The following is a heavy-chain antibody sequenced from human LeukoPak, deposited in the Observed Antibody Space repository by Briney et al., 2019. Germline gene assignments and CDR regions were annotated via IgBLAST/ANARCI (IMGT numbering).Heavy chain of an antibody. CDR1: GYTFTSYG. CDR3: ARVGSGSYYIGYNWFDP. D-gene: IGHD3-10*01. V-gene: IGHV1-18*01. Sequence: WASVKVSCKASGYTFTSYGISWVRQAPGQGLEWMGWISAYNGNTNYAQRLQGRVTMTTDTSTSTAYMELRSLRSDDTAVYYCARVGSGSYYIGYNWFDPWGQGTLVTVSS. CDR2: ISAYNGNT. J-gene: IGHJ5*02.